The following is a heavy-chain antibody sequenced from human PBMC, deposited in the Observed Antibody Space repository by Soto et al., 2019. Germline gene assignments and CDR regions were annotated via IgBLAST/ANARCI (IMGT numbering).Heavy chain of an antibody. Sequence: QVQLQESGPGLVKPSETLSLTCTVSGGSISSYYWSWVRQPPGKGLGWIGYIYYSGSTNYNPSLKSRVTISVDTSKNQFSLKLSSVTAADTAVYYWARDKGGGMDVWGQGTTVTVSS. D-gene: IGHD3-16*01. CDR1: GGSISSYY. CDR2: IYYSGST. CDR3: ARDKGGGMDV. V-gene: IGHV4-59*01. J-gene: IGHJ6*02.